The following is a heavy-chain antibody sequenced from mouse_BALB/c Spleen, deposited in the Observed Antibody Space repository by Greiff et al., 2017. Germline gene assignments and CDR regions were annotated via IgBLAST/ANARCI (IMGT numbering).Heavy chain of an antibody. J-gene: IGHJ1*01. CDR2: IYPSDSYT. V-gene: IGHV1-69*02. D-gene: IGHD2-1*01. CDR1: GYTFTSYW. Sequence: QVQLQQPGAELVRPGASVKLSCKASGYTFTSYWINWVKQRPGQGLEWIGNIYPSDSYTNYNQKFKDKATLTVDKSSSTAYMQLSSPTSEDSAVYYCTRRHYGNYGYFDVWGAGTTVTVSS. CDR3: TRRHYGNYGYFDV.